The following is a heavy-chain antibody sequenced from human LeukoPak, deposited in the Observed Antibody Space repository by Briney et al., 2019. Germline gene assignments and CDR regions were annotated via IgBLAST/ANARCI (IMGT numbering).Heavy chain of an antibody. CDR2: MNPNSGNT. D-gene: IGHD4-17*01. CDR1: GYTFTSYD. CDR3: AGAGDYGDFLSPFDY. V-gene: IGHV1-8*03. J-gene: IGHJ4*02. Sequence: ASVKVSCKASGYTFTSYDINWVRQAPGQGLEWMGWMNPNSGNTGYAQKFRGRVTITRNTSISTAYMELSSLRSEDTAVYYCAGAGDYGDFLSPFDYWGQGTLVTVSS.